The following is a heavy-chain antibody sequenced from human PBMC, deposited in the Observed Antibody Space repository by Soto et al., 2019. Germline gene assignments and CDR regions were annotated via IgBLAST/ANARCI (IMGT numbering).Heavy chain of an antibody. V-gene: IGHV1-2*02. CDR2: INPNSGGT. D-gene: IGHD1-26*01. J-gene: IGHJ4*02. Sequence: GASLKNFCKASGYTFAGYYMHWVRQAPGQGLEWMVWINPNSGGTNYAQKNQGRVTMTRDTSISTAYMEQSRLRSDDTPVYYCARAPHIVGATTDLDYGGQGALVTV. CDR1: GYTFAGYY. CDR3: ARAPHIVGATTDLDY.